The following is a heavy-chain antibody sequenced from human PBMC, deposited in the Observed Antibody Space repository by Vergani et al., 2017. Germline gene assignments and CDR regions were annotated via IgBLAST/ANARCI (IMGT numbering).Heavy chain of an antibody. CDR2: IRSKAYGGTT. D-gene: IGHD5-18*01. CDR1: GFTFGDYA. V-gene: IGHV3-49*03. J-gene: IGHJ4*02. Sequence: EVQLVESGGGLVQPGRSLRLSCTASGFTFGDYAMSWFRQAPGKGLEWVGFIRSKAYGGTTEYAASMKGRFTISRDDSKSIAYLQMNSLKTEDTAVYYCTREAAMVLGGPDYWGQGTLVTVSS. CDR3: TREAAMVLGGPDY.